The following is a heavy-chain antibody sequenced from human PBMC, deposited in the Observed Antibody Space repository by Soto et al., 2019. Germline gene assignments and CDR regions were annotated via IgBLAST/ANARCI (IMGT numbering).Heavy chain of an antibody. Sequence: QVQLVQSGAEVKKPGASVKVSCKASGYTFTSYGISWVRQAPGQGLEGMGWIRAYNGNTNYAQKLQGRVTMTTDTATITAYMEPRSLRSDYTAVYYWARDIVSRRSRITIFGAEKTSFQHCGQGILVAVSS. D-gene: IGHD3-3*01. CDR3: ARDIVSRRSRITIFGAEKTSFQH. V-gene: IGHV1-18*01. CDR2: IRAYNGNT. J-gene: IGHJ1*01. CDR1: GYTFTSYG.